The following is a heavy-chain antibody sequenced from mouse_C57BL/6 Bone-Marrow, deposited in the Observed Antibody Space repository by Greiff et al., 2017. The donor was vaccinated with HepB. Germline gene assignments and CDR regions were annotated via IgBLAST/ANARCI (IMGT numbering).Heavy chain of an antibody. CDR1: GYNITNTY. V-gene: IGHV14-3*01. CDR3: VGGHLYYFGG. CDR2: IDPANGNT. J-gene: IGHJ2*01. Sequence: VQLQQSVAELVRPGASVKLSCTASGYNITNTYMHWVKQRPEQGLEWIGRIDPANGNTNYAEKFKGKATLTADTSSNTAYLQLSSLTSEDTAISYCVGGHLYYFGGWGQGTTLSVSS.